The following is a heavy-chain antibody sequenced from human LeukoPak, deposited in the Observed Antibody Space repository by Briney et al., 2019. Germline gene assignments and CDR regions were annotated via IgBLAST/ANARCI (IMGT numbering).Heavy chain of an antibody. Sequence: SETLSLTCTVSGVSISSSSYYWGWIRQPPGKGLEWIGSIYYSGSTYYNPSLKSRVTISVDTSKNQFSLKLSSVTAADTAVYYCASYYYDSSGYYVDYWGQGTLVTVSS. D-gene: IGHD3-22*01. V-gene: IGHV4-39*01. CDR2: IYYSGST. J-gene: IGHJ4*02. CDR3: ASYYYDSSGYYVDY. CDR1: GVSISSSSYY.